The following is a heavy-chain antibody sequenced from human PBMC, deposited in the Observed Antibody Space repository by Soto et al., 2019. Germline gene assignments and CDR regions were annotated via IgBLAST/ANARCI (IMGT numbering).Heavy chain of an antibody. Sequence: SETLSLTCTVSRGSISSGDYYWSWIRQPPGKGLEWIGYIYYNGDTYYNPSLKSRVTISVDTSKNQFSLKLSSVTAADTAVYYCARVWGGAFDIWGQGTMVTVSS. V-gene: IGHV4-30-4*02. CDR3: ARVWGGAFDI. J-gene: IGHJ3*02. CDR2: IYYNGDT. CDR1: RGSISSGDYY. D-gene: IGHD3-10*01.